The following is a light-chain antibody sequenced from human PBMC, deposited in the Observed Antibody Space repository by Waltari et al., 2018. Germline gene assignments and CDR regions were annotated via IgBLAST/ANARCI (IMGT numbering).Light chain of an antibody. CDR2: DAS. Sequence: EIVLTQSPATLSLSPGERADLSCRASQSVGRTLAWYQHKPGQPPRLLIYDASTRATGIPARFSGSGSGTDFTLTISSLDPEDFAVYYCQQRNRWPPVYTFGPGTTVDIK. CDR3: QQRNRWPPVYT. V-gene: IGKV3-11*01. CDR1: QSVGRT. J-gene: IGKJ3*01.